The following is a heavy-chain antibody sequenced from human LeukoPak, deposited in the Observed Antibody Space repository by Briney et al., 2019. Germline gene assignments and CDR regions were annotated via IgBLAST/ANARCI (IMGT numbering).Heavy chain of an antibody. D-gene: IGHD3-22*01. Sequence: GGSLRLSCAASGFTVSSNYMSWVRQAPGKGLEWVSVIYSGGSTYYADSVKGRFTISRDNSKNTLYLQMNSLRAEDTAVYYCARSGYYYDSSGYTDAFDIWGQGTMVTVSS. J-gene: IGHJ3*02. CDR3: ARSGYYYDSSGYTDAFDI. V-gene: IGHV3-53*01. CDR2: IYSGGST. CDR1: GFTVSSNY.